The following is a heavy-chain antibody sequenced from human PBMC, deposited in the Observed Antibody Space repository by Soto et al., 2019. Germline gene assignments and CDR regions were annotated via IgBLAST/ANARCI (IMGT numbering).Heavy chain of an antibody. CDR1: GGAIISDY. Sequence: SETLSLTCTVSGGAIISDYWSWIRQPPGKGLEWIGYISYSGSTNYNPSLKRLATISVDTSKNQFSLKLSSVTAADTAVYYCARVLSGTSLFDYWGQGTLVTVSS. CDR2: ISYSGST. CDR3: ARVLSGTSLFDY. D-gene: IGHD1-26*01. J-gene: IGHJ4*02. V-gene: IGHV4-59*01.